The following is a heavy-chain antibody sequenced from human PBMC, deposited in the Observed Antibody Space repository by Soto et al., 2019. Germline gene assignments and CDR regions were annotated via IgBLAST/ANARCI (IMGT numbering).Heavy chain of an antibody. J-gene: IGHJ4*02. CDR1: RYTFTNYG. CDR3: ARGPESRSTAYFDY. V-gene: IGHV1-18*01. Sequence: ASVKVSCKASRYTFTNYGITWVRQAPGQGLEWMGWISPYNGNTNYAQKVQGRVTMSTDTSMGTAYLELRSLRSDDTAVYYCARGPESRSTAYFDYWGQGTQVTVSS. CDR2: ISPYNGNT. D-gene: IGHD2-2*01.